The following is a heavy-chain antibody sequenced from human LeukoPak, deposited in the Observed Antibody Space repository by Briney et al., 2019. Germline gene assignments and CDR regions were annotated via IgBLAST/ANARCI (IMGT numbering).Heavy chain of an antibody. CDR1: GFTFNKFA. Sequence: PGGSLRLSCEASGFTFNKFAMSWVRQAPGKGPEWVAGIGSSGATTFYADSVKGRFTISRDNSKNTLYLQMNSLRAEDTAVYYCARDSRYCTNGVCSRADYGMDVWGQGTTVTVSS. J-gene: IGHJ6*02. V-gene: IGHV3-23*01. CDR2: IGSSGATT. CDR3: ARDSRYCTNGVCSRADYGMDV. D-gene: IGHD2-8*01.